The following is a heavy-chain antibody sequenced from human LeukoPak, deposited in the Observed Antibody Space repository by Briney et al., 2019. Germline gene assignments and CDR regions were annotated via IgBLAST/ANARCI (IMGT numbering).Heavy chain of an antibody. CDR1: GITFGTYA. D-gene: IGHD6-13*01. J-gene: IGHJ3*02. Sequence: GGSLRLSCAASGITFGTYAMTWVRQAPGKGLEWVANIKEDGSEKYYVDSVKGRFTISRDNAKNSLYLQMNSLRAEDTAVYYCARDNWYRAFDIWGQGTMVTVSS. CDR3: ARDNWYRAFDI. V-gene: IGHV3-7*01. CDR2: IKEDGSEK.